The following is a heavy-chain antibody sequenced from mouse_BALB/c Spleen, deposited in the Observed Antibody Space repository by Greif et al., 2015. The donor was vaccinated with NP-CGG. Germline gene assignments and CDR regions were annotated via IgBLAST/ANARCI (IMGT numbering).Heavy chain of an antibody. CDR1: VFTFTDYY. CDR2: IRNKANGYTT. J-gene: IGHJ2*01. CDR3: ARDYRGDY. V-gene: IGHV7-3*02. Sequence: EVKLVESGGGLVQPGGSLRLSCATSVFTFTDYYMSWVRQPPGKALEWLGFIRNKANGYTTEYSASVKGRFTISRDNSQSILYLQMNTLRAEDSATYYCARDYRGDYWGQGTTLTVSS.